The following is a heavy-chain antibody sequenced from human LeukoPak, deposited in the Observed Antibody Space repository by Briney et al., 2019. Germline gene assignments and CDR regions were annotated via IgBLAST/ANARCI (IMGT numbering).Heavy chain of an antibody. J-gene: IGHJ5*02. D-gene: IGHD6-13*01. CDR1: GFTFSSYW. Sequence: GGSLRLSCAASGFTFSSYWMSWVRQAPGKGLEWVSSISNSGNYIYYADSVKGRFTISRDNAKNSLYLQMNSLRVEDTAVYYCASGSSSWPWGQGTLVTVSS. CDR2: ISNSGNYI. CDR3: ASGSSSWP. V-gene: IGHV3-21*01.